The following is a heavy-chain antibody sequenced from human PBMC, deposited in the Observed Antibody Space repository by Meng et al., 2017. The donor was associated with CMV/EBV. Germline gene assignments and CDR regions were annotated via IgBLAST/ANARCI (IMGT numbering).Heavy chain of an antibody. CDR3: AKVEGYCSSTSCAIDAFDI. CDR1: GFTFSSYA. CDR2: ISGSGGST. Sequence: GESLKISCATSGFTFSSYAMSWVRQAPGKGLEWVSAISGSGGSTYYADSVKGRFTISRDNSKNTLYLQMNSLRAEDTAVYYCAKVEGYCSSTSCAIDAFDIWGQGTMVTVSS. J-gene: IGHJ3*02. D-gene: IGHD2-2*01. V-gene: IGHV3-23*01.